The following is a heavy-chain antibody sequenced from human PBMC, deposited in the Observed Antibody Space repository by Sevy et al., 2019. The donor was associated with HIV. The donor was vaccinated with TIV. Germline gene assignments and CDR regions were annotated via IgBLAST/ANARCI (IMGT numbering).Heavy chain of an antibody. CDR3: ARARVVPAANGNWFDP. Sequence: GESLKISCKGSGYSFTSYWIDWVRQMPGKGLEWMGIIYPGDSDTRYSPSFQGQVTISADKSISTAYLQWSSLKASDTAMYYCARARVVPAANGNWFDPWGQGTLVTVSS. V-gene: IGHV5-51*01. CDR2: IYPGDSDT. CDR1: GYSFTSYW. D-gene: IGHD2-2*01. J-gene: IGHJ5*02.